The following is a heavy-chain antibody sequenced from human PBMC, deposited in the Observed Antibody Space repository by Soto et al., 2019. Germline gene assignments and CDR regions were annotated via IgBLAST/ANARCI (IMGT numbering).Heavy chain of an antibody. CDR2: IIPIFGTA. CDR3: ARDLWGGGYSYGYYYGMDV. J-gene: IGHJ6*02. V-gene: IGHV1-69*01. D-gene: IGHD5-18*01. CDR1: GGTFSSYA. Sequence: QVQLVQSGAEVKKPGSSVKVSCKASGGTFSSYAISWVRQAPGQGLEWMGGIIPIFGTANYAQKFQGRVTITADESTSTAYMELSSLRSEDTAVYYCARDLWGGGYSYGYYYGMDVWGQGTTVTVSS.